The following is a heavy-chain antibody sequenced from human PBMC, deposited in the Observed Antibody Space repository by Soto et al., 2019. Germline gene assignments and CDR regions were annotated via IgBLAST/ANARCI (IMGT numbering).Heavy chain of an antibody. CDR2: ISTSGSTI. Sequence: QVQLVESGGGLVRPGGSLRLSCAASGFTFSDYYMTWVRQAPGKGLEWLSYISTSGSTIFYADSVKGRFTISRGNAKHSLFFQMNSLIPDDTAFYFCAAFKFRPVWADSWGQRRLVTFSS. CDR3: AAFKFRPVWADS. CDR1: GFTFSDYY. J-gene: IGHJ4*02. V-gene: IGHV3-11*01. D-gene: IGHD3-16*01.